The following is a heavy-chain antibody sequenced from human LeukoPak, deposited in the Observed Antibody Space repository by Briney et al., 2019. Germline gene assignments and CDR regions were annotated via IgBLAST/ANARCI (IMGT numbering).Heavy chain of an antibody. CDR3: ARLDSSGYYFYEYFDY. D-gene: IGHD3-22*01. CDR1: GYSFTSYW. CDR2: IYPGDSDT. J-gene: IGHJ4*02. Sequence: GESLKISCKGSGYSFTSYWSGWVRQMPGKGLEWMGIIYPGDSDTRYSPSFQGQVTISADKSSSTAYLQWSSLKASDTAMYYCARLDSSGYYFYEYFDYWGQGTLVTVSS. V-gene: IGHV5-51*01.